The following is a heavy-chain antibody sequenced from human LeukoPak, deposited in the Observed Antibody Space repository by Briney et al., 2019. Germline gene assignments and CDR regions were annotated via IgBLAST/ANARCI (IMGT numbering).Heavy chain of an antibody. CDR1: GDSLSRYH. D-gene: IGHD5-24*01. CDR2: IYYSGGT. J-gene: IGHJ3*02. Sequence: SETLSLPCTVSGDSLSRYHWSWIRQPPGKGLEWIGYIYYSGGTDYNPTLKSRVTISVDTSKNQFSLKLRSVTAADTAVYYCARHVTISGPYDASDIWSQGTMVTVSP. CDR3: ARHVTISGPYDASDI. V-gene: IGHV4-59*08.